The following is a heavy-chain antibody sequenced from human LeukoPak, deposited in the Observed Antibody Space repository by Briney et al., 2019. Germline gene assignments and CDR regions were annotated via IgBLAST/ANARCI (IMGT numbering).Heavy chain of an antibody. D-gene: IGHD5-12*01. V-gene: IGHV4-59*08. J-gene: IGHJ3*02. Sequence: PPETLSLTCTVSGGSISSYYWSWIRQPPGKGLEWIGYIYSSGSTNYGPSLKSRVTISVDTSKNQFSLKLYSVTAAETAVYYCARRYSGDGNAFDIWGQGTKVTVSS. CDR3: ARRYSGDGNAFDI. CDR1: GGSISSYY. CDR2: IYSSGST.